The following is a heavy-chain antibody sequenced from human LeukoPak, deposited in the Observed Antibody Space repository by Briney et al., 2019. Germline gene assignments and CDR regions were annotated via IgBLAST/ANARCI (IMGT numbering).Heavy chain of an antibody. J-gene: IGHJ3*02. V-gene: IGHV3-7*01. CDR2: INQDGSET. Sequence: GGSLRLSCAASGFTFSTYWMTWVRQAPGKGLEWVASINQDGSETLYVDSVKGRFTISRDNAKNSLYLQMNSLRAEDTAVYYCARDSGSCRGCAFDIWGQGTMVTVSS. CDR1: GFTFSTYW. CDR3: ARDSGSCRGCAFDI. D-gene: IGHD6-13*01.